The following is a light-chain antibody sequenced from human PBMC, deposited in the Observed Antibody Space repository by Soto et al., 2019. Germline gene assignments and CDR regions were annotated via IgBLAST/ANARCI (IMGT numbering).Light chain of an antibody. CDR1: QGIRSE. CDR3: IQDFNYPIT. V-gene: IGKV1-6*01. CDR2: TAS. Sequence: AIQMTQSPSSLSASVGDRVTITCRASQGIRSELGWYQQKPGKAPNLLIYTASTLQSWVPSRFSGSGSGTDFTLTISSLQPEEFATYYCIQDFNYPITFGGGTRVEIK. J-gene: IGKJ4*01.